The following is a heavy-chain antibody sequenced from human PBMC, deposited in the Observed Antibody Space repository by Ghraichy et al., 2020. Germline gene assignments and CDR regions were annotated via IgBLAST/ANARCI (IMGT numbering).Heavy chain of an antibody. D-gene: IGHD6-19*01. Sequence: SETLSLTCTVSGGSISSYYWSWIRQPPGKGLEWIGYIYYSGSTNYNPSLKSRVTISVDTSKNQFSLKLSSVTAADTAVYYCATSAGKIAVAGFIRWGQGTLVTVSS. CDR3: ATSAGKIAVAGFIR. J-gene: IGHJ4*02. CDR2: IYYSGST. V-gene: IGHV4-59*12. CDR1: GGSISSYY.